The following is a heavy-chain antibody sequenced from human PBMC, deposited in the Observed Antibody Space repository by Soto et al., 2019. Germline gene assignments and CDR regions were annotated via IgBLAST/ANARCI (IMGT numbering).Heavy chain of an antibody. V-gene: IGHV1-69*12. CDR1: GGTFSSYA. CDR3: AGTIFGVVITPAYYFDY. CDR2: IIPIFGTA. Sequence: QVQLVQSGAEVKKPGSSVKVSCKASGGTFSSYAISWVRQAPGQGLEWMGGIIPIFGTANYAQKFQGRVTITADESTSTAYMELSSLRSEDTAVYYCAGTIFGVVITPAYYFDYWGQGTLVTVSS. D-gene: IGHD3-3*01. J-gene: IGHJ4*02.